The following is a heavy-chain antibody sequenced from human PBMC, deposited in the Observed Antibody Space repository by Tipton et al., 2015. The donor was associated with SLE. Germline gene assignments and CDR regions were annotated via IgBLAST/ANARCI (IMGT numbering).Heavy chain of an antibody. CDR1: GFTFSGYT. V-gene: IGHV3-23*01. D-gene: IGHD1-26*01. J-gene: IGHJ4*02. Sequence: SLRLSCAASGFTFSGYTMSWVRQAPGKGLEWVSVIVGSDSSTHYADSVKGRFSISRDNSKNTLYLQMNSLRVEDTAIYYCVSNRPSGNGYWGQGTLVTVSS. CDR2: IVGSDSST. CDR3: VSNRPSGNGY.